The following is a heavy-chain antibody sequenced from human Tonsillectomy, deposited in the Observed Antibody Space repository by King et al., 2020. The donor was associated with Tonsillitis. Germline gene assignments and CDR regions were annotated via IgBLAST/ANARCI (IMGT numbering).Heavy chain of an antibody. D-gene: IGHD5/OR15-5a*01. CDR1: GGSISSSSYY. J-gene: IGHJ2*01. V-gene: IGHV4-39*07. CDR2: IYYSGST. CDR3: GIRRFFGVYFCYFDL. Sequence: QLQESGPGLVKPSETLSLTCTVSGGSISSSSYYWGWIRQPPGKGLEWIGSIYYSGSTYYNPSLKSRVTISVDTSKNQFSLKLSSVTAADTAVYYCGIRRFFGVYFCYFDLWGRGTLVTVSS.